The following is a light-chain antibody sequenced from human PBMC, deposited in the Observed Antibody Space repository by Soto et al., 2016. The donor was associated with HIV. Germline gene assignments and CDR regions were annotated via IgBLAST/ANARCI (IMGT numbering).Light chain of an antibody. CDR1: NIGSKS. Sequence: SYELTQPPSVSVAPGKTANITSGGDNIGSKSVHWYQQKPGQAPVLVVYDDRDRPSGIPERFSGSNSGNTATLTISRVEAGDEADYYCQLWASEVVFGGGTKLTVL. CDR2: DDR. V-gene: IGLV3-21*03. CDR3: QLWASEVV. J-gene: IGLJ2*01.